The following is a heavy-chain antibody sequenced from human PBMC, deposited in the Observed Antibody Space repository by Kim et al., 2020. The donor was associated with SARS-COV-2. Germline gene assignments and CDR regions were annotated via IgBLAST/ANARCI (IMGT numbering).Heavy chain of an antibody. J-gene: IGHJ4*02. CDR1: HYSISTGYY. CDR2: FYPSGST. Sequence: SETLSLTCSVSHYSISTGYYWVWIRQPPGKGPEWIGGFYPSGSTYYNPSLKSRVTISVDTSKNYFSLKLTSVTAADTAVYYCARGLYFPDYWGQGTLVTVSS. V-gene: IGHV4-38-2*02. CDR3: ARGLYFPDY. D-gene: IGHD2-21*02.